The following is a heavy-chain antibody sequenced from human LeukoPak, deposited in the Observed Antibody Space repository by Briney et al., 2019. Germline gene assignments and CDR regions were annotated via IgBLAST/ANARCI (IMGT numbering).Heavy chain of an antibody. D-gene: IGHD1-26*01. CDR1: GGTFSSYA. J-gene: IGHJ4*02. CDR3: ARGPIVGATWSDEFFH. CDR2: IIPIFGTA. V-gene: IGHV1-69*05. Sequence: SVKVSCKASGGTFSSYAISWVRQAPGQGLEWMGRIIPIFGTASYAQKFQGRVTITTDESTSTAYMELSSLRSEDTAVYYCARGPIVGATWSDEFFHWGQGTLVTVSS.